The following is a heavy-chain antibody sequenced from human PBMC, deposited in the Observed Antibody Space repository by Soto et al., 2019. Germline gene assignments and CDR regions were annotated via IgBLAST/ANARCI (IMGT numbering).Heavy chain of an antibody. CDR2: IYYSGST. D-gene: IGHD2-15*01. Sequence: SETLSLTCTVSGGSISSGGYYWSWIRQHPGKGLEWIGYIYYSGSTYYNPSLKSRVTISVDTSKNQFSLKLSSVTAADTAVYYCARDVLPTYCSGGSCYENWFDPWGQGTVVTVSS. V-gene: IGHV4-31*03. CDR3: ARDVLPTYCSGGSCYENWFDP. J-gene: IGHJ5*02. CDR1: GGSISSGGYY.